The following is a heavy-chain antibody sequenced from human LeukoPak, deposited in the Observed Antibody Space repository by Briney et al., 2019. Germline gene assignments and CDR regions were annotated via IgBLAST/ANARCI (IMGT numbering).Heavy chain of an antibody. J-gene: IGHJ4*02. CDR1: GFTFSSYA. V-gene: IGHV3-30-3*01. CDR2: ISYDGSNK. D-gene: IGHD6-19*01. CDR3: ARDRLGPVDY. Sequence: PGRSLRLSCAASGFTFSSYAMHWVRQAPGKGLEWVAVISYDGSNKYYADSVKGRFTISRDNSKNTLYLQMNSLRAEDTAVYYCARDRLGPVDYWGQGTLVTVSS.